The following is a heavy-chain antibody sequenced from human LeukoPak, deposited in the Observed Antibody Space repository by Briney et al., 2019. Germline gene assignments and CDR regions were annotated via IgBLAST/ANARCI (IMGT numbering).Heavy chain of an antibody. D-gene: IGHD3-9*01. CDR3: ARRPQFRPRLVINRVTAFDY. CDR1: GGSISSISYY. Sequence: SETLSLTCTVSGGSISSISYYWGWIRQPPGKGLEWIGSMYHNGSTYYNPSLKSRVTISVDTSKNQFSLKLSSVTAADTAVYYCARRPQFRPRLVINRVTAFDYWGQGTLVTVSS. J-gene: IGHJ4*02. V-gene: IGHV4-39*01. CDR2: MYHNGST.